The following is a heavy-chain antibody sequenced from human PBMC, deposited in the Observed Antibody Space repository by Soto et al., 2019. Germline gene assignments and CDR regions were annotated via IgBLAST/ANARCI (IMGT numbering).Heavy chain of an antibody. D-gene: IGHD6-13*01. Sequence: GASVKVSCKASGGTFSSYAISWVRQAPGQGLEWMGGIIPIFGTANYAQKFQGRVTITADESTSTAYMELSSLRSADTAVYYCARSSSSWINGLDYWGQGTLVTVSS. CDR3: ARSSSSWINGLDY. CDR1: GGTFSSYA. CDR2: IIPIFGTA. J-gene: IGHJ4*02. V-gene: IGHV1-69*13.